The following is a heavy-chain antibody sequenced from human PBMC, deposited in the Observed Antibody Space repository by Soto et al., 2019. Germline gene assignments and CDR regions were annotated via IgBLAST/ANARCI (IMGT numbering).Heavy chain of an antibody. J-gene: IGHJ6*02. D-gene: IGHD3-10*01. V-gene: IGHV3-30*03. Sequence: PGGSLRLSCAASGFTFSSYGMHWVRQAPGEGLEWVAVISYDGSNKYYADSVKGRFTISRDNSKNTLYLQMNSLRSEDTAVYYCARARITWYYYGSGSQHPYYYGMDVWGPGTMVTVSS. CDR1: GFTFSSYG. CDR2: ISYDGSNK. CDR3: ARARITWYYYGSGSQHPYYYGMDV.